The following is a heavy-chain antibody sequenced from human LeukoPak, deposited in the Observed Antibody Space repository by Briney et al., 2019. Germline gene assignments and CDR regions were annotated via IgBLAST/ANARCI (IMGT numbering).Heavy chain of an antibody. CDR1: GYTFTSYD. CDR2: MNPNSGNT. Sequence: ASVKVSCKASGYTFTSYDINWVRQAPGQGLEWMGWMNPNSGNTGYAQKFQGRVTMTRNTSISTAYMELSSLRSEDTAVYYCASGLSDLRYFAWLPTLGAFDIWGQGTMVTVSS. J-gene: IGHJ3*02. D-gene: IGHD3-9*01. CDR3: ASGLSDLRYFAWLPTLGAFDI. V-gene: IGHV1-8*01.